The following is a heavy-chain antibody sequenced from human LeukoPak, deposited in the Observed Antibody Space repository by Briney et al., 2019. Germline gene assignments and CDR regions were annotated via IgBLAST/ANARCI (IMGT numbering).Heavy chain of an antibody. CDR3: ARDRGVAAHLDY. V-gene: IGHV3-33*01. D-gene: IGHD5-12*01. Sequence: PGSSLRLSCAASGFTFSNYGMHWVHQAPGKGLEWVAVIWFDGTNKYYADSVRGRFTISRDNSKNTLYLQMSSLRAEDTAVYYCARDRGVAAHLDYWGQGTLVTVSS. J-gene: IGHJ4*02. CDR2: IWFDGTNK. CDR1: GFTFSNYG.